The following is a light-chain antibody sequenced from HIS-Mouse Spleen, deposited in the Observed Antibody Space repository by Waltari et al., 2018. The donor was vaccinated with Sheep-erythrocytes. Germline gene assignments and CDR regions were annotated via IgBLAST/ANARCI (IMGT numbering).Light chain of an antibody. CDR3: QQDYNLRT. CDR1: QSVSSSY. V-gene: IGKV3D-7*01. J-gene: IGKJ1*01. CDR2: GAS. Sequence: EIVMTQSPATLSLSPGERATLSCRASQSVSSSYLSWYQQKPGQAPRLLIYGASTRATGIPARFSGSGSGTDFTLTISSLKPEDFAVYYCQQDYNLRTFGQGTKVEIK.